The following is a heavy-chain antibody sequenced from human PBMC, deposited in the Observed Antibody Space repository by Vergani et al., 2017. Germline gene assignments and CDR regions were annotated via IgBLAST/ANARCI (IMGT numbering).Heavy chain of an antibody. CDR3: ARDRRGITGIYYYYGMDV. CDR2: ISSSSSYI. CDR1: GFTFSSYS. J-gene: IGHJ6*04. Sequence: EVQLVESGGGLVKPGGSLRLSCAASGFTFSSYSMNWVRQAPGKGLEWVSSISSSSSYIYYADSVKGRFTISRDNAKNSLYLQMNSLRAEDTAVYYCARDRRGITGIYYYYGMDVWGKGTTVTVYS. D-gene: IGHD1-20*01. V-gene: IGHV3-21*01.